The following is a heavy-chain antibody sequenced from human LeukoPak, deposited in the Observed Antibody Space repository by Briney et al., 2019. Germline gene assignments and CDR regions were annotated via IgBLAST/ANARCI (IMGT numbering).Heavy chain of an antibody. CDR3: ARGRWFGELSPVAFDI. CDR2: INVSGSTI. CDR1: GFTFVDYF. Sequence: PGGSLRLSCTASGFTFVDYFMNWVRKAPGKGLEWISDINVSGSTIHYADSVRGRFTISRDNAKKSLYLQLNSIRAEDTAVYYCARGRWFGELSPVAFDIWGQGTVVTVS. D-gene: IGHD3-10*01. V-gene: IGHV3-11*01. J-gene: IGHJ3*02.